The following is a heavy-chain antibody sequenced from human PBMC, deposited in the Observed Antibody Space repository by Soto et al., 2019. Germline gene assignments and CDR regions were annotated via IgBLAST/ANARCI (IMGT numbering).Heavy chain of an antibody. D-gene: IGHD4-17*01. Sequence: ASVKVSCKASGYTFTSYGISWVRQAPGQGLERMGWISAYNGNTNYAQKLQGRVTMTTDTSTSTAYMELRSLRSDDTAVYYCARGLDYGGNSGPFDYWGQGTLVTVSS. V-gene: IGHV1-18*01. CDR3: ARGLDYGGNSGPFDY. CDR2: ISAYNGNT. CDR1: GYTFTSYG. J-gene: IGHJ4*02.